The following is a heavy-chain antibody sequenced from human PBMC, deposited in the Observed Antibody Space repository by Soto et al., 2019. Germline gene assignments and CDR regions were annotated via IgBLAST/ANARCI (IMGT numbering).Heavy chain of an antibody. Sequence: SGPTLVNPTQTLTLTCTFSGFSLSTSGVGVVWIRQPPGKALEWLALIYWDGDERYSPFLKSRLTITKDTSKNQVALKMTNMDPVDTATYYCAHKGGRGAGMDVWGQGT. V-gene: IGHV2-5*02. CDR2: IYWDGDE. CDR3: AHKGGRGAGMDV. CDR1: GFSLSTSGVG. J-gene: IGHJ6*02. D-gene: IGHD2-15*01.